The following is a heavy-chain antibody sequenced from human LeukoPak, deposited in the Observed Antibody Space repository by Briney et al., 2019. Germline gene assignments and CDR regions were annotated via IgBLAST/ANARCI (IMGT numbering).Heavy chain of an antibody. CDR1: GGSISSYY. CDR3: TTEAPTVTMGVINY. V-gene: IGHV3-15*01. J-gene: IGHJ4*02. Sequence: PSETLSLTCTVSGGSISSYYWSWVRQAPGKGLEWVGRIKSKTDGGTTDYAAPVKGRFTISRDDSKNTLYLQMNSLKTEDTAVYYCTTEAPTVTMGVINYWGQGTLVTVSS. CDR2: IKSKTDGGTT. D-gene: IGHD4-17*01.